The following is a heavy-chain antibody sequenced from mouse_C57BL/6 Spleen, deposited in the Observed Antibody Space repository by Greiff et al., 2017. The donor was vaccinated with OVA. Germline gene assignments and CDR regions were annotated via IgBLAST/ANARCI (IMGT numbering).Heavy chain of an antibody. J-gene: IGHJ4*01. V-gene: IGHV14-2*01. CDR3: ARVQELDY. Sequence: GQLQQSGAELVKPGASVNLSCTASGFNFKDYYMHWVKQRTEQGLEWIGRIDPEDGGTNYNPKFKGKATLTADKSSSTAYMQLSSLTSEDSAVYYCARVQELDYWGQGTTVTVSS. CDR1: GFNFKDYY. CDR2: IDPEDGGT.